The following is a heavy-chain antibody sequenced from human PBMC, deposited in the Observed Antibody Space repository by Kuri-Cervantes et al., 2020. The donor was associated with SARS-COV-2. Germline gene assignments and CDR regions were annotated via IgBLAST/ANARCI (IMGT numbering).Heavy chain of an antibody. D-gene: IGHD4-11*01. J-gene: IGHJ4*02. CDR1: GFTFSSYA. Sequence: GESLKISCAASGFTFSSYAMSWVRQAPGKGLEWVSAISGSGGSTYYADSVKGRFTISRDNSKNTLYLQMNGLRAEDTAVYYCAKGDYKALDYWGQGTLVTVSS. V-gene: IGHV3-23*01. CDR3: AKGDYKALDY. CDR2: ISGSGGST.